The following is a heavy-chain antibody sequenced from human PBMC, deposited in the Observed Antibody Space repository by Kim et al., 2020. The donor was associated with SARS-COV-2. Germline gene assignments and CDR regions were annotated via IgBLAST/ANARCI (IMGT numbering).Heavy chain of an antibody. D-gene: IGHD3-10*01. V-gene: IGHV3-30*18. Sequence: GGSLRLSCAASGFTFSSYGMHWVRQAPGKGLEWVAVISYDGSNKYYADSVKGRFTISRDNSKNTLSLQMNSLRAEDTAVYYCAKDYYGSGSYYGASSWG. J-gene: IGHJ5*01. CDR1: GFTFSSYG. CDR2: ISYDGSNK. CDR3: AKDYYGSGSYYGASS.